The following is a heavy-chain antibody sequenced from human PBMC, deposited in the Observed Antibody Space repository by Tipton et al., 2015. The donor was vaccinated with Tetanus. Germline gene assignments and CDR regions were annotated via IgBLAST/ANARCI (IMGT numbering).Heavy chain of an antibody. Sequence: SLRLSCAASGFTFSSYAMHWVRQAPGKGLEWVAVISYDGSNKYYADSVKGRFTISRDNSKNTLYLQMNSLRAEDTAVYYCAREVVGATNYWGQGTLVTVSS. V-gene: IGHV3-30-3*01. CDR2: ISYDGSNK. CDR3: AREVVGATNY. D-gene: IGHD1-26*01. CDR1: GFTFSSYA. J-gene: IGHJ4*02.